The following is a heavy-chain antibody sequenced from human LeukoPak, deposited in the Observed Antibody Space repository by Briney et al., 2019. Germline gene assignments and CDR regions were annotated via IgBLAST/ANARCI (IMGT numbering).Heavy chain of an antibody. CDR3: ARARAYGGNSGAFDI. V-gene: IGHV4-61*02. Sequence: SETLSLTCTVSGGSISSSSYYWRWIRQPAGKGLEWIGRIYTSGSTNYNPSLKSRVTISVDTSKNQFSLKLSSVTAADTAVYYCARARAYGGNSGAFDIWGQGTMVTVSS. J-gene: IGHJ3*02. D-gene: IGHD4-23*01. CDR2: IYTSGST. CDR1: GGSISSSSYY.